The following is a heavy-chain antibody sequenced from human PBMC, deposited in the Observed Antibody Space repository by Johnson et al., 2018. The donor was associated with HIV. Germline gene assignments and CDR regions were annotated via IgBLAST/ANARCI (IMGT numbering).Heavy chain of an antibody. J-gene: IGHJ3*02. CDR2: ISYDGSNK. CDR1: GFTFSSFG. V-gene: IGHV3-30*19. D-gene: IGHD2-21*01. Sequence: QVQLVESGGGVVQPGGSLRLSCAASGFTFSSFGMHWVRQAPGKGLEWVAVISYDGSNKFYADSVKGRFTLSRDNSKNTLYLEMNSLRDEDTAGYHCARGGGCGGDCYSGYDAFDIWGQGTMVTVSS. CDR3: ARGGGCGGDCYSGYDAFDI.